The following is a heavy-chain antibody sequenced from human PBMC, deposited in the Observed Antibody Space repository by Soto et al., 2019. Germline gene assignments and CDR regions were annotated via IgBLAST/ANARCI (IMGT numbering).Heavy chain of an antibody. Sequence: EVQLVQSGAEVKKPGASLRLSCQGSGYRFINYWISWLRQMPGKGLEWVGRIDPSDSYTVYSPSFQGHVTISIDTAITTAFLEWRSLQASDTAMYYCVRHGNGTPFYFDLWGRGTLVPVSS. CDR1: GYRFINYW. CDR2: IDPSDSYT. J-gene: IGHJ4*02. CDR3: VRHGNGTPFYFDL. V-gene: IGHV5-10-1*03. D-gene: IGHD1-1*01.